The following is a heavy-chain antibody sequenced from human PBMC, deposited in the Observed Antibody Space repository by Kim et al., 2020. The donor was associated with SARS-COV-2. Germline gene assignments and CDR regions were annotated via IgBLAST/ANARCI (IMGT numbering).Heavy chain of an antibody. D-gene: IGHD3-22*01. Sequence: ASVKVSCKASGYTFTGYYMHWVRQAPGQGLEWMGWINPNSGGTNYAQKFQGRVTMTRDTSISTAYMELSRLRSDDTAVYYCARVRYYDSSAPGMQWYQYFQHWGQGTLVTVSS. CDR1: GYTFTGYY. V-gene: IGHV1-2*02. J-gene: IGHJ1*01. CDR3: ARVRYYDSSAPGMQWYQYFQH. CDR2: INPNSGGT.